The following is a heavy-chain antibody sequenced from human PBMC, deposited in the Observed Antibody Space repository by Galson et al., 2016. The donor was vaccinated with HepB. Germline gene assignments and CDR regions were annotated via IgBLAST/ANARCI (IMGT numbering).Heavy chain of an antibody. CDR1: GFTFSRSW. D-gene: IGHD5-12*01. CDR2: IKEDGSST. Sequence: SLRLSCAASGFTFSRSWMTWVRRAPGRGLEWLANIKEDGSSTNHVDSVKGRFTISRDNAKTSLYLQMNSLRAEDTAVYYCARDHISGRGPFFDYWGQGIPVTVSS. V-gene: IGHV3-7*03. J-gene: IGHJ4*02. CDR3: ARDHISGRGPFFDY.